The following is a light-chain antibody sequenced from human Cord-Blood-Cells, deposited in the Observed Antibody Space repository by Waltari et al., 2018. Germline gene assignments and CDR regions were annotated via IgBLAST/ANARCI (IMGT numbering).Light chain of an antibody. CDR1: QSISSY. Sequence: DIQMTQSPSSLSASVGDRVTITCRASQSISSYLNWYQLKPGKAPKLLIYAASSLQSGVPSRFSGSGSGTDFTLTISSLQPEDFATYYCQQSYGTLMYTFGQGTKLEIK. J-gene: IGKJ2*01. V-gene: IGKV1-39*01. CDR2: AAS. CDR3: QQSYGTLMYT.